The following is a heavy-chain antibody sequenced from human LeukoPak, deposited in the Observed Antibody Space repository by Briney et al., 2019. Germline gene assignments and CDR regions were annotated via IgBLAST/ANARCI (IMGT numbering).Heavy chain of an antibody. CDR2: ISSSSSYI. D-gene: IGHD6-19*01. Sequence: PGGSLRLSCAAFGFTFSSYSMNWVRQARGKGLEWVSSISSSSSYIYYADSVKGRFTISGDNAKNSLYLQMNSLRAEDTAVYYCARVHLAVAGTGFVYWGQGTLVTVSS. CDR1: GFTFSSYS. CDR3: ARVHLAVAGTGFVY. V-gene: IGHV3-21*01. J-gene: IGHJ4*02.